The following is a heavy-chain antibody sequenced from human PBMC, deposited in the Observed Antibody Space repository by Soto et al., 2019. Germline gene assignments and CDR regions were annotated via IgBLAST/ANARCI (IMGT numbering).Heavy chain of an antibody. V-gene: IGHV3-23*01. Sequence: EVQLLESGGGLVQPGGSLRLSCAASGFTFSSYVMNWVRQAPGKGLEWVSGISGSGGNTHYADSVKGRFTISRDNSKNTLYLQMNSLRAEDTAVYYCARGPRAPPPHDYGMDVWGQGTTVTVSS. CDR2: ISGSGGNT. CDR1: GFTFSSYV. CDR3: ARGPRAPPPHDYGMDV. J-gene: IGHJ6*02.